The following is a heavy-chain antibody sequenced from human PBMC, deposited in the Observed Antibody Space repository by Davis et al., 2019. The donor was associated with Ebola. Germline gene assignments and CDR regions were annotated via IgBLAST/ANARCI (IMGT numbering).Heavy chain of an antibody. D-gene: IGHD6-13*01. CDR2: INSVGTYT. CDR1: GFTFNNYA. Sequence: GESLKISCAPSGFTFNNYAMSWARQAPGKGLEWVSAINSVGTYTYYADSVKGRFTISRDTSTVYLQMNSLRAEDTAVYYCAKDQQAKRGLGAFDIWGQGTMVTVSS. CDR3: AKDQQAKRGLGAFDI. V-gene: IGHV3-23*01. J-gene: IGHJ3*02.